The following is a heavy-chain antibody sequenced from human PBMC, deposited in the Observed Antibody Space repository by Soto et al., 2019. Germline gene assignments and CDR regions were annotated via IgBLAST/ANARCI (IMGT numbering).Heavy chain of an antibody. CDR3: ARDQDYDSSGYYLVFDY. D-gene: IGHD3-22*01. Sequence: GGSLRLSCAASGFTFSSYSMNWVRQAPGKGLEWVSPISSSSSYIYYADSVKGRFTISRDNAKNSLYLQMNSLRAEDTAVYYCARDQDYDSSGYYLVFDYWGQGTLVTVSS. J-gene: IGHJ4*02. V-gene: IGHV3-21*01. CDR1: GFTFSSYS. CDR2: ISSSSSYI.